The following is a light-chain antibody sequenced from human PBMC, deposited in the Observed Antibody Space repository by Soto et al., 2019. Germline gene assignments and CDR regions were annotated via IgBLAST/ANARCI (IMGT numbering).Light chain of an antibody. CDR3: SSYSGSSTLAV. V-gene: IGLV2-14*01. CDR2: DVS. CDR1: SSDVGGYNY. Sequence: QSALTQPASVSGSPGQSITISCTGTSSDVGGYNYVSWYHQHPGKAPKLMIYDVSNRPSGVSNRFSGSKSGNTASLTISGLQPEDEADSYCSSYSGSSTLAVFGGGTKLTVL. J-gene: IGLJ2*01.